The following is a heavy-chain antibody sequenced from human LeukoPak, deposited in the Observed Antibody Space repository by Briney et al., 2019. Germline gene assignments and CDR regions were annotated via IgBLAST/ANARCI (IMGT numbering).Heavy chain of an antibody. V-gene: IGHV3-74*01. CDR1: GFTFSSYW. J-gene: IGHJ4*02. CDR3: ARGPYYDFWSGYYPFDY. D-gene: IGHD3-3*01. CDR2: INSDGSST. Sequence: GGSLRLSCAASGFTFSSYWMHWVRQAPGKGLVWVSRINSDGSSTGYADSVKGRFTISRDNAKNTLYLQMNSLRAEDTAVYYCARGPYYDFWSGYYPFDYWGQGTLVTVSS.